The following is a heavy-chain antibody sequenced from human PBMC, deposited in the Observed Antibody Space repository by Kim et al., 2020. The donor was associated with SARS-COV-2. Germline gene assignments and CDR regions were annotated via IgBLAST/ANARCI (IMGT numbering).Heavy chain of an antibody. CDR2: IYYSGST. J-gene: IGHJ6*02. Sequence: SETLSLTCTVSGGSISSYYWSWIRQPPGKGLEWIGYIYYSGSTNYNPSLKSRVTISVDTSKNQFSLKLSSVTAADTAVYYCARGWFGELLSNYYYYGMDVWGQGTTVTVSS. D-gene: IGHD3-10*01. V-gene: IGHV4-59*01. CDR1: GGSISSYY. CDR3: ARGWFGELLSNYYYYGMDV.